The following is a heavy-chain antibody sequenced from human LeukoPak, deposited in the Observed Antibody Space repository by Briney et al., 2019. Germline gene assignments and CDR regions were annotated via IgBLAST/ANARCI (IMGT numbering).Heavy chain of an antibody. V-gene: IGHV3-73*01. Sequence: GGSLRLSCAASGFTFSGSAMHWVRRASGKGLEWVGRIRSKANSYATAYAASVKDRFTISRDDSKNTAYLQMNSLKTEDTAVYYCTRHVYDSSGYSRNWFDPWGQGTLVTVSS. CDR3: TRHVYDSSGYSRNWFDP. CDR1: GFTFSGSA. J-gene: IGHJ5*02. CDR2: IRSKANSYAT. D-gene: IGHD3-22*01.